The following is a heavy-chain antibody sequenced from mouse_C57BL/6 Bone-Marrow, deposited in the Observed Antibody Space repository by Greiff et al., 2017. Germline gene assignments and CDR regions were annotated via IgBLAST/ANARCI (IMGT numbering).Heavy chain of an antibody. D-gene: IGHD2-4*01. J-gene: IGHJ3*01. CDR2: IWSGGST. V-gene: IGHV2-2*01. CDR1: GFSLTSYG. Sequence: QVQLQQSGPGLVQPSQSLSITCTVSGFSLTSYGVHWVRQSPGKGLEWLGVIWSGGSTDYNAAFISRLSISKDNSKSQVFFKMNSLQADDTAIYYCARKSDSAAWFAYGGQGTLVTVSA. CDR3: ARKSDSAAWFAY.